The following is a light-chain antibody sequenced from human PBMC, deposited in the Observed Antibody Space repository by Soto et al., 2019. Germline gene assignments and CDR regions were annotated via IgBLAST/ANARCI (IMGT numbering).Light chain of an antibody. J-gene: IGKJ5*01. CDR2: DAS. Sequence: EMVLTQSPGTLSLSPGDRAALSCRASQSVSNDYVAWVQQKPGQTPRLLIYDASNRATGIPARFTGSGSATDFSLTISKVEPGDFGVYYCQQRSNWLITFGQGTRLEI. CDR3: QQRSNWLIT. V-gene: IGKV3D-20*02. CDR1: QSVSNDY.